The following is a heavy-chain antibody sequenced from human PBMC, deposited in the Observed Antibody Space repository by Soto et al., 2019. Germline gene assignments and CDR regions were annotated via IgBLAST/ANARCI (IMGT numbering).Heavy chain of an antibody. CDR1: GYTFMHYD. CDR2: VSPSTVKA. V-gene: IGHV1-18*01. Sequence: QVQLVQSGADVKKPGASVKLSCKASGYTFMHYDIGWVRQAPGQGPEWLGRVSPSTVKADYSQKVQGRVTMTTDTSTNTAYMEMRSLRPDDTAVYYCARDKTKWLNDAYDLWGQGTMVTVSS. J-gene: IGHJ3*01. CDR3: ARDKTKWLNDAYDL. D-gene: IGHD2-8*01.